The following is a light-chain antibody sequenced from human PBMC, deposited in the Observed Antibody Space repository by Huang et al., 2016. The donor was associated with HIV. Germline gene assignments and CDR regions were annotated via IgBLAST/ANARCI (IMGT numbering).Light chain of an antibody. CDR1: LGINNF. J-gene: IGKJ4*01. V-gene: IGKV1-9*01. Sequence: IHLTQSPSSLSASVGDSVTITCRAILGINNFLAWYQQKPGKAPRLLIYGASTLQSGVPSRFSGTGSGTDFTLTISSLQSEDFATYYCQQLNSFPLTFGGGTKVDIK. CDR2: GAS. CDR3: QQLNSFPLT.